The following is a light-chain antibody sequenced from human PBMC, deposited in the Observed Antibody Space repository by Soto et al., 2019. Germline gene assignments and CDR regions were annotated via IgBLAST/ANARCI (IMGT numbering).Light chain of an antibody. J-gene: IGLJ2*01. CDR2: ANG. CDR1: SSNIGSNY. CDR3: GTWDNNLSAV. Sequence: QSVLTQPPSVSAAPGPKVTISCSGSSSNIGSNYVSWYQQLPGTAPKLLIYANGKRSSGIPDRFSGSQSGTSATLGITGLQAGDEADYYCGTWDNNLSAVFGGGTQLTVL. V-gene: IGLV1-51*01.